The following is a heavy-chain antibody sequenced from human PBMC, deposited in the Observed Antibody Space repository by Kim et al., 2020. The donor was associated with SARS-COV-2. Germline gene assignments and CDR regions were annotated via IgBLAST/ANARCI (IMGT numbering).Heavy chain of an antibody. CDR3: ARAAAASGTGGYY. CDR2: INFDGSST. Sequence: GGSLRLSCAASGFTFSSYWMYWVRQAPGKGLVWVSRINFDGSSTSYADSVKGRFTISRDNAKNTVYLQMNSLRAEDTAMYYCARAAAASGTGGYYWGQG. CDR1: GFTFSSYW. J-gene: IGHJ4*02. D-gene: IGHD6-13*01. V-gene: IGHV3-74*01.